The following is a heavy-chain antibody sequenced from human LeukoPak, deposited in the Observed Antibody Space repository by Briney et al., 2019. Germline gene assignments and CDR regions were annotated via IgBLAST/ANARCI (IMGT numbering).Heavy chain of an antibody. CDR2: MYHSGST. CDR3: ARDGRIRFPVTNWFDY. Sequence: PSETLSLTCTVSGYSISSGYYWGWIRPPPGKGLEWIGSMYHSGSTYYNPSLKSRVTISVDTSKNQFSLKLSSVTAADTAVYYCARDGRIRFPVTNWFDYWGQGTLVTVSS. D-gene: IGHD3-3*01. V-gene: IGHV4-38-2*02. CDR1: GYSISSGYY. J-gene: IGHJ5*01.